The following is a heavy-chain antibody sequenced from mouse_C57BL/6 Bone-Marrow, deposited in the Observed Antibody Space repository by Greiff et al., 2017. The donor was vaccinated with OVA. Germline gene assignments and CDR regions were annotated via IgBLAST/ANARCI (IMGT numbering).Heavy chain of an antibody. Sequence: EVKLVESGTVLARPGASVKMSCKTSGYTFTSYWMHWVKQRPGQGLEWIGAIYPGNSGTSYNQKFKGKAKLTAVTSASTAYMELSSLTTEDSAVYSCTRLRYYGSNYYFDYWGQGTTLTASS. J-gene: IGHJ2*01. V-gene: IGHV1-5*01. CDR3: TRLRYYGSNYYFDY. CDR1: GYTFTSYW. D-gene: IGHD1-1*01. CDR2: IYPGNSGT.